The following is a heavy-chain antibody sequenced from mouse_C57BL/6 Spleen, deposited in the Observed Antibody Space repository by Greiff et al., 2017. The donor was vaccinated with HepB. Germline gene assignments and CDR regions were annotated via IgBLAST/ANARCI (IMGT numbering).Heavy chain of an antibody. Sequence: VQLQQPGTELVKPGASVKLSCKASGYTFTSYWMHWVKQRPGQGLEWIGNINPSNGGTNYNEKFKSKATLTVDKSSSTAYMQLSSLTSEGSAVYYCAREGYGWEGYFDVWGTGTTVTVSS. CDR2: INPSNGGT. J-gene: IGHJ1*03. D-gene: IGHD4-1*01. V-gene: IGHV1-53*01. CDR1: GYTFTSYW. CDR3: AREGYGWEGYFDV.